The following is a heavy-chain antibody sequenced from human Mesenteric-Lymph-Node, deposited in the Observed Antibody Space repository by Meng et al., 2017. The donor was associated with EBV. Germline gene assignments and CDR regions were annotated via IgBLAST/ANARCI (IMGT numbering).Heavy chain of an antibody. CDR3: ARDHGGKYYY. D-gene: IGHD1-26*01. CDR1: GYTFTSYG. CDR2: ISAYNGDT. J-gene: IGHJ4*02. V-gene: IGHV1-18*01. Sequence: QVQLVRSGAEVKKPGASGKVSCKASGYTFTSYGISWVRQAPGQGLEWMGWISAYNGDTKYAQKVQDRVTMTTDTSTSTVYMELRSLGSDDTAVYYCARDHGGKYYYWGQGTLVTVSS.